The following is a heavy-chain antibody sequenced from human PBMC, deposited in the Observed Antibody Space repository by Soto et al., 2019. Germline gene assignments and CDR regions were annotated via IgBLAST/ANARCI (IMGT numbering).Heavy chain of an antibody. D-gene: IGHD4-4*01. Sequence: QVQLVESGGGVVQPGRSLRLSCAASGFTFSNYAMHWVRQAPGKGLEWVAVISYDGSNKYYADSVKGRFTISRHNSKNTLHLQMNSLRAEDTAVYYCARPLWRDDYNWGYFDLWGRGTLVTVSS. J-gene: IGHJ2*01. V-gene: IGHV3-30-3*01. CDR3: ARPLWRDDYNWGYFDL. CDR1: GFTFSNYA. CDR2: ISYDGSNK.